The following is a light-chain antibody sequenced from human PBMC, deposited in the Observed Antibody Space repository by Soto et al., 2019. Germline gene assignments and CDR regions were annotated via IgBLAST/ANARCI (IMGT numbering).Light chain of an antibody. CDR3: NSYTNLFTVRAV. CDR1: SSDIGGKND. J-gene: IGLJ1*01. Sequence: SALTQPASVCGSPGQSITISCTGTSSDIGGKNDVSWYQQHPGKAPKLIIYDVTSRPSGVSNRFSGSKSGNTASLTISGLQAEDEADYYCNSYTNLFTVRAVFGTGTKVTVL. CDR2: DVT. V-gene: IGLV2-14*01.